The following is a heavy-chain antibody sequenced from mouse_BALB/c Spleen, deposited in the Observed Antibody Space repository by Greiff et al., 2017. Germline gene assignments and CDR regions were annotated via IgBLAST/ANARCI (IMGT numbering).Heavy chain of an antibody. CDR1: GYSITSDYA. Sequence: EVKLVESGPGLVKPSQSLSLTCTVTGYSITSDYAWNWIRQFPGNTLEWMGYISYSGSTSYNPSLKSRISITRDTSKNQFFLQLNSVTTEDTATYYCARDYGSSYYGNYWFAYWGQGTLVTVSA. CDR2: ISYSGST. V-gene: IGHV3-2*02. J-gene: IGHJ3*01. D-gene: IGHD1-1*01. CDR3: ARDYGSSYYGNYWFAY.